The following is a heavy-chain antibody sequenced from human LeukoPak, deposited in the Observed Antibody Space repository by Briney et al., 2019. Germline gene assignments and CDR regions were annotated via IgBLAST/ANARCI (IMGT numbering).Heavy chain of an antibody. CDR2: INPNSGGT. D-gene: IGHD3-10*01. CDR3: ARSARLLWFGELWGFDP. CDR1: GYTFTGYY. Sequence: ASVKVSCKASGYTFTGYYMHWVRQAPGQGLEWMGWINPNSGGTNYAQKFQGWVTMTRDTSISTAYMELSRLRSDDTAVYYCARSARLLWFGELWGFDPWGQGTLATVSS. V-gene: IGHV1-2*04. J-gene: IGHJ5*02.